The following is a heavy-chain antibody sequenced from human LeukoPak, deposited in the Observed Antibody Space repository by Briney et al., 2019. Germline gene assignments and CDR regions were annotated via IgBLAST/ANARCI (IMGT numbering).Heavy chain of an antibody. CDR2: INHSGST. Sequence: SETLSLTCAVYGGSFSGYYWSWIRQSPGKGLEWIGEINHSGSTNYNPSLKSRVTISVDTSKNQFSLKLSSVTAADTAVYYCARGRSSWSSGTWFDPWGQGTLVTVSS. CDR1: GGSFSGYY. D-gene: IGHD6-13*01. CDR3: ARGRSSWSSGTWFDP. V-gene: IGHV4-34*01. J-gene: IGHJ5*02.